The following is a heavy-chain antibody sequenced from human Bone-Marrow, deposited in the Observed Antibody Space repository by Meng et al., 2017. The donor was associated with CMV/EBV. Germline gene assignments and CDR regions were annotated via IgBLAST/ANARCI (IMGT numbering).Heavy chain of an antibody. CDR3: ARDPRDYRVGMDV. J-gene: IGHJ6*02. V-gene: IGHV3-11*04. CDR1: GFTFSDYY. CDR2: ISSSGSTI. Sequence: GESLKISCAASGFTFSDYYMSWIRQAPGKGLEWVSYISSSGSTIYYADSVKGRFTISRDNAKNSLYLQMNSLRAEDTAVYYRARDPRDYRVGMDVWGQGTTVTVSS. D-gene: IGHD4-11*01.